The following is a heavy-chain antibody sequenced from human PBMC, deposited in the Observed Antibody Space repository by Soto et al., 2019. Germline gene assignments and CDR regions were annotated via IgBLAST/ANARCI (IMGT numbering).Heavy chain of an antibody. V-gene: IGHV3-30*18. D-gene: IGHD3-22*01. Sequence: QVQLVESGGGVVQPGRSLRLSCAASGFTFSSYGMHWVRQAPGKGLEWVAVISYDGSNKYYADSVKGRFTISRDNSKNTLYLQMNSLRAEDTAVYYCAKGGYYDSSGYYGIDYWGQGTLVTVSS. CDR1: GFTFSSYG. J-gene: IGHJ4*02. CDR2: ISYDGSNK. CDR3: AKGGYYDSSGYYGIDY.